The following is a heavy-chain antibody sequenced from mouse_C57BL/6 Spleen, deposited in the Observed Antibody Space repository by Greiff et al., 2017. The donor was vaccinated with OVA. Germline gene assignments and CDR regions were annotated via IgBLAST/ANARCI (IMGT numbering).Heavy chain of an antibody. CDR1: GFTFSDYG. J-gene: IGHJ4*01. CDR3: ASLWLRRGMDY. CDR2: ISSGSSPI. D-gene: IGHD2-2*01. Sequence: EVQRVESGGGLVKPGGSLKLSCAASGFTFSDYGMHWVRQAPEKGLEWVAYISSGSSPIYYADTVKGRFTISRDNAKNTLFLQMTSLRSEDTAMYYCASLWLRRGMDYWGQGTSGTVSS. V-gene: IGHV5-17*01.